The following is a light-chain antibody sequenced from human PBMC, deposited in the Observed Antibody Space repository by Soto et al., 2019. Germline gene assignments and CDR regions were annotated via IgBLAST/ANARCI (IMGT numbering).Light chain of an antibody. Sequence: QSVLTQPPSVSGAPGQTVTISCTGSSSNIGANYDVHWYQQRPGTAPTLLIFGNHNRPSGVPDRFSGSKSGTSASLAITGLQAEDEGDYYGQSYDNIHSARYVFGTGTKVTVL. J-gene: IGLJ1*01. CDR1: SSNIGANYD. V-gene: IGLV1-40*01. CDR2: GNH. CDR3: QSYDNIHSARYV.